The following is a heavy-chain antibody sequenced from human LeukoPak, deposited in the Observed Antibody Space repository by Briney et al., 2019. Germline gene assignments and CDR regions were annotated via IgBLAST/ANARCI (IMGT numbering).Heavy chain of an antibody. CDR3: ARNFGPYSNILYSLDY. D-gene: IGHD6-13*01. V-gene: IGHV3-30-3*01. J-gene: IGHJ4*02. CDR2: ISYDGSNK. CDR1: GFTFSSYA. Sequence: GGSLRLSCAASGFTFSSYAMHWVRQAPGKGLEWVAVISYDGSNKYYADSVKGRFTMSRENSKNTLYLQMNSLRAVDTAVYYCARNFGPYSNILYSLDYWGQGTLVTVSS.